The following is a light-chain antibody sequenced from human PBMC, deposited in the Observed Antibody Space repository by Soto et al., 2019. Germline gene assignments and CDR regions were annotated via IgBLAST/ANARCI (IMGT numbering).Light chain of an antibody. Sequence: QSALTQPASVSGSPGQSITISCTGTSSDIGTYSLVSWYQQHPGKAPKLMIYEVTKRPSGVSNRFSASKSGNTASLTISGLQAEDEADYYCCSYTSTTTLVVFGGGTQLTVL. CDR3: CSYTSTTTLVV. J-gene: IGLJ2*01. CDR1: SSDIGTYSL. CDR2: EVT. V-gene: IGLV2-14*02.